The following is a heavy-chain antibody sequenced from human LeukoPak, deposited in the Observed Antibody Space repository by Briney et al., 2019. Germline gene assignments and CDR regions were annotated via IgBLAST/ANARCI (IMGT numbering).Heavy chain of an antibody. CDR3: ARIRDYYYGMDV. V-gene: IGHV4-39*07. Sequence: SETLSLTCTVSGGSISSSSYYWGWIRQPPGKELEWIGSIYYSGSTYYNPSLKSRVTISLDTSKNQFSLKLSSVTAADTAVYYCARIRDYYYGMDVWGQGTTVTVSS. CDR1: GGSISSSSYY. D-gene: IGHD3-10*01. CDR2: IYYSGST. J-gene: IGHJ6*02.